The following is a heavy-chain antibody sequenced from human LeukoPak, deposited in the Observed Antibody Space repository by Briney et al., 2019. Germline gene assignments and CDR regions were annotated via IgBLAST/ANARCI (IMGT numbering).Heavy chain of an antibody. V-gene: IGHV1-2*02. CDR1: GYTFTGYY. CDR3: ARVQVAAAGTSYFQH. J-gene: IGHJ1*01. D-gene: IGHD6-13*01. CDR2: INPNSGGT. Sequence: GASVKVSCKASGYTFTGYYMHWVRQAPGQGLEWMGWINPNSGGTNYAQKFQGRVTMTRDTSISTAYMELSRLRSDDTAVYYCARVQVAAAGTSYFQHWGQGTLVTVSS.